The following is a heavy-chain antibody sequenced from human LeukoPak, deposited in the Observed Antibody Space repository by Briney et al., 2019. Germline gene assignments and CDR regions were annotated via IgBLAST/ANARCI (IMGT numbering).Heavy chain of an antibody. D-gene: IGHD2-15*01. V-gene: IGHV3-23*01. CDR3: ARLRAAGLYYYYYYMDV. CDR2: ISGSGGST. J-gene: IGHJ6*03. CDR1: GFTFSSYA. Sequence: GESLRLSCAASGFTFSSYAMSWVRQAPGKGLEWVSAISGSGGSTYYADSVKGRFTISRDNSKNTLYLQMNSLRAEDTAVYYCARLRAAGLYYYYYYMDVWGKGTTVTVSS.